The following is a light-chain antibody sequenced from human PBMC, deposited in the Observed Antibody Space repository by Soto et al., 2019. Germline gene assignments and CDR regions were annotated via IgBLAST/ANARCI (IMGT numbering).Light chain of an antibody. V-gene: IGLV2-14*01. CDR1: NSDVGGYNY. CDR2: EVS. CDR3: SSYTTSTTWV. Sequence: QSALTQPASVSGSPGQSITISCTGANSDVGGYNYVSWYQHHPGKAPKLMIYEVSNRPSGVSNRFSGSKSGNTASLTISGLQAEDEADYYCSSYTTSTTWVFGGGTKLTV. J-gene: IGLJ3*02.